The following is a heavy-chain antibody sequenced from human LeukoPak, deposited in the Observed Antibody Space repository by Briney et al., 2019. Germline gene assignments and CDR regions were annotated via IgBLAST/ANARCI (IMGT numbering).Heavy chain of an antibody. D-gene: IGHD6-13*01. V-gene: IGHV4-59*08. CDR2: IYYSGST. Sequence: SETLSLTCTVSGGSISSYYWSWIRQPPGKGLEWIGYIYYSGSTNYNPSLKSRVTMSVDTSKNQFSLKLSSVTAADTAVYYCARQEQQLIYNWFDPWGQGTLVTVSS. J-gene: IGHJ5*02. CDR3: ARQEQQLIYNWFDP. CDR1: GGSISSYY.